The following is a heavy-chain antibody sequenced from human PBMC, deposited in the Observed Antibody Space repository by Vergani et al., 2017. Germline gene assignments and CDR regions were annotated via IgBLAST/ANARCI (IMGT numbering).Heavy chain of an antibody. CDR1: GFSFSIYG. CDR3: ARAEYPLPYHY. V-gene: IGHV3-48*01. Sequence: EVQLVESGGGLVQPGGSLTLSCAASGFSFSIYGMNWVRQAPGKGLEWVSYISGISSDISYADSVKGRFTISRDNAKNSLYLQMNSLRAEDTALYYCARAEYPLPYHYWGHGKMVTVSS. CDR2: ISGISSDI. J-gene: IGHJ3*01. D-gene: IGHD2-2*01.